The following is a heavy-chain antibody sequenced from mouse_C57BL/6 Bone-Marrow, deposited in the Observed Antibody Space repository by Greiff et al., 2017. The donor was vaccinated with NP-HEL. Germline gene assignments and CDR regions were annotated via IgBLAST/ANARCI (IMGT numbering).Heavy chain of an antibody. CDR2: IYPGDGDT. J-gene: IGHJ1*03. CDR1: GYAFSSSW. V-gene: IGHV1-82*01. Sequence: VQLQQSGPELVKPGASVKISCKASGYAFSSSWMNWVKQRPGRGLEWIGRIYPGDGDTNSNGKFKGKATLTADKSSSTAYMQLSSLTSEDSAVYFCAMDGYYRYFDVWGTGTTVTVSS. CDR3: AMDGYYRYFDV. D-gene: IGHD1-1*02.